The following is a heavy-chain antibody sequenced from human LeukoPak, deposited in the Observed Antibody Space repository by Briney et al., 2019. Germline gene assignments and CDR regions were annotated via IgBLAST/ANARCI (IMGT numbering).Heavy chain of an antibody. CDR2: MSRSGDTI. CDR3: KQKTEYDILTGYYTNSHFDY. J-gene: IGHJ4*02. CDR1: GFTFSSYE. V-gene: IGHV3-48*03. Sequence: PGVSLRLSCAPSGFTFSSYEMNWVRQAPGKGLEWIAHMSRSGDTIFYADFMKGRLTISRDNAKTSLYMQMHSLRAEDTAVFFCKQKTEYDILTGYYTNSHFDYWGQGTLVTVSS. D-gene: IGHD3-9*01.